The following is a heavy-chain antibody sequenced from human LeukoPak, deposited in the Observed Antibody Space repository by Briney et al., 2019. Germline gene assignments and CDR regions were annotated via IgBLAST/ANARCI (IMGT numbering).Heavy chain of an antibody. CDR1: GFTFSSYS. J-gene: IGHJ5*02. D-gene: IGHD2-8*01. CDR2: ISSSSSYI. Sequence: GGSLRLSCAASGFTFSSYSMNWVRQAPGKGLEWVSSISSSSSYIYYADSVKGRFTISRDNAKNSLYLQMNSLRAEDTAVYYCARVMAGYYWFDPWGQGTLVTVSS. CDR3: ARVMAGYYWFDP. V-gene: IGHV3-21*01.